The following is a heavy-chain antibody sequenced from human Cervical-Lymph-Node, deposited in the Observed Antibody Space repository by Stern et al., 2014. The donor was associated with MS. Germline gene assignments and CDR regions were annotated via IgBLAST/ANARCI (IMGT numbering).Heavy chain of an antibody. D-gene: IGHD2-15*01. CDR1: GYTFSSYG. J-gene: IGHJ4*02. CDR2: ISAYNGNT. V-gene: IGHV1-18*01. CDR3: ARAYAADRFDH. Sequence: QVQLVQSGPEVKKPGASVKVSCKASGYTFSSYGIAWVRQGPGQGLQWMGWISAYNGNTNSAQKFQGRVTVTTDTSTSTGYMELRSLRSDDTAVYYCARAYAADRFDHWGQGSLVIVSS.